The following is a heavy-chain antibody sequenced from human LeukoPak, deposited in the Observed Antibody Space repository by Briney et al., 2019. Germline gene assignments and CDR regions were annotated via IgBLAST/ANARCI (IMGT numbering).Heavy chain of an antibody. J-gene: IGHJ4*02. CDR2: IISSGTSI. D-gene: IGHD3-22*01. CDR1: GFTISSYS. Sequence: PGGSLRLSCVASGFTISSYSMNWVRQAPGKGLEWFSSIISSGTSIYYADSVKGRFTISRDNAKNSVYLQMNSLRAEDTAVYYCARDSYYYDSSGPQVWGQGTLVTVSS. CDR3: ARDSYYYDSSGPQV. V-gene: IGHV3-21*01.